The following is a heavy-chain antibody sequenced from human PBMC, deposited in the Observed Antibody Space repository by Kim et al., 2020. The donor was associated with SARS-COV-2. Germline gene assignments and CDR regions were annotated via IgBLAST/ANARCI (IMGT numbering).Heavy chain of an antibody. V-gene: IGHV3-74*01. CDR1: GFTFSSYW. CDR2: INSDGSST. CDR3: ARVQHATYYDYVWGSYQEQLRAFDI. D-gene: IGHD3-16*02. Sequence: GGSLRLSCAASGFTFSSYWMHWVRQAPGKGLVWVSRINSDGSSTSYADSVKGRFTISRDNAKNTLYLQMNSLRAEDTAVYYCARVQHATYYDYVWGSYQEQLRAFDIWGQGTMVTVSS. J-gene: IGHJ3*02.